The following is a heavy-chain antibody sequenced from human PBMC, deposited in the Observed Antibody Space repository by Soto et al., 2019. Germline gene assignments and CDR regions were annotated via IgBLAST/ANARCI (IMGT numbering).Heavy chain of an antibody. CDR2: ISSSSSTI. V-gene: IGHV3-48*02. CDR1: AFTFSSYA. J-gene: IGHJ4*02. Sequence: GGSLRLSCAASAFTFSSYAMSWVRQAPGKGLEWVSYISSSSSTIYYADSVKGRFTISRDNAKNSLYLQMNSLRDEDTAVYYCARDSGYSSGPIEYWGRGTLVTVSS. D-gene: IGHD5-18*01. CDR3: ARDSGYSSGPIEY.